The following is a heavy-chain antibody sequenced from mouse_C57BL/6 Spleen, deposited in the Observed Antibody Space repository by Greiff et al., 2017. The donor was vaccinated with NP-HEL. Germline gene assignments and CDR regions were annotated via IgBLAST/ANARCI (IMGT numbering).Heavy chain of an antibody. V-gene: IGHV1-69*01. CDR3: ARSEGSGPASYDYVFDY. CDR1: GYTFTSYW. CDR2: SDPSDSYT. D-gene: IGHD2-4*01. J-gene: IGHJ2*01. Sequence: VQLQQPGAELVMPGASVKLSCKASGYTFTSYWMHWVKQRPGQGLEWIGESDPSDSYTNYNQKFKGKSTLTVDKSYSTAYMQLSSLTSEDSAVYYCARSEGSGPASYDYVFDYWGQGTTLTVSS.